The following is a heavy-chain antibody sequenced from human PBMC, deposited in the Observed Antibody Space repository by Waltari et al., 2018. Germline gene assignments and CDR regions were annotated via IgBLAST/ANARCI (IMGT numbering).Heavy chain of an antibody. V-gene: IGHV4-59*11. Sequence: QVQLQESGPGLVKPSETLSLTCTVSGGSISSHYWSWIRQPPGKGLEWIGYIYYSGSTNYNPSLKSRVTISVDTSKNQFSLKLSSVTAADTAVYYCARGGVAATPWGQGTLVTVSS. CDR1: GGSISSHY. CDR3: ARGGVAATP. D-gene: IGHD2-15*01. CDR2: IYYSGST. J-gene: IGHJ4*02.